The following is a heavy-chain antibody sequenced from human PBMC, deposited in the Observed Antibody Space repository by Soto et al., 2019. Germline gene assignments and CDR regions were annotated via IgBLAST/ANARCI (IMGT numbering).Heavy chain of an antibody. V-gene: IGHV1-8*01. CDR3: ARASVLEWLPNWFDP. CDR2: MNPNSGNT. CDR1: TXTSYD. D-gene: IGHD3-3*01. Sequence: TXTSYDINWVRQATGQGLEWMGWMNPNSGNTGYAQKIQGRVTMTRIISISTANIEKSNLRNKDTAKNYNARASVLEWLPNWFDPWGQGTLVTVSS. J-gene: IGHJ5*02.